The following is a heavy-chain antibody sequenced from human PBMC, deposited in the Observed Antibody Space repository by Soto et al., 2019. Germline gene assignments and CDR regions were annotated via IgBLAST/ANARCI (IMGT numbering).Heavy chain of an antibody. CDR3: ARVAYDYVWGSYRPPERDAFDS. J-gene: IGHJ3*02. Sequence: SETLSLTCTVSGGSISRYYWSWIRQPPGKGLEWIGYIYYSGSTNYNPSLKSRVTISVDTSKNQFSLKLSSVTAADTAVYYCARVAYDYVWGSYRPPERDAFDSWGQGTMVTVSS. CDR1: GGSISRYY. D-gene: IGHD3-16*02. V-gene: IGHV4-59*01. CDR2: IYYSGST.